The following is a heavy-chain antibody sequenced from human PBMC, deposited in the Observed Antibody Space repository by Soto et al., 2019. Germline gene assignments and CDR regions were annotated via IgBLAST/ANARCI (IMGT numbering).Heavy chain of an antibody. D-gene: IGHD3-22*01. V-gene: IGHV2-5*02. J-gene: IGHJ4*02. CDR3: AHRLASTYYYHCRGSSFDY. CDR2: IYWDNDK. Sequence: QITLKESGPTLVKPTQTLTLTCTFSGFSLSTYGVSVGWIRQPPGKALEWLALIYWDNDKYYSPSLKSRLTITKDTSENQVVLTMTNMDHVDTATYYCAHRLASTYYYHCRGSSFDYWGQGTLVTVSS. CDR1: GFSLSTYGVS.